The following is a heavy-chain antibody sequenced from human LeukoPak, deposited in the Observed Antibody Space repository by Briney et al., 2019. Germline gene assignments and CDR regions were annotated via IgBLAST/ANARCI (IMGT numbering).Heavy chain of an antibody. D-gene: IGHD3-10*01. CDR1: GFTCSSYA. CDR3: AKGRFYGSGRPDAFDI. CDR2: ISGSGGST. V-gene: IGHV3-23*01. Sequence: GGSLLLSCAASGFTCSSYAMSGVRRAPGKGREWVSAISGSGGSTYYADSVKGRFTISRDKSKNTLYLQMNSLRAEDTAVYYCAKGRFYGSGRPDAFDIWGQGTMVTVSS. J-gene: IGHJ3*02.